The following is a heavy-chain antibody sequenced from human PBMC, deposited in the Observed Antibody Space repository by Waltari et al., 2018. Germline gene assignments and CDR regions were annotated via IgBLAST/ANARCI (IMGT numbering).Heavy chain of an antibody. Sequence: EVQLVESGGGLVQPGGSLRLSCAASGFTFSDYWMTWVRQAPGEGLEWVANIKKDGGETYYGDSVKGRFTVSRDNAKNSLYLQMSSLRGEDTAVYYCARDRGYCGGDCYKNLDYWGQGTLVAVSS. CDR3: ARDRGYCGGDCYKNLDY. CDR1: GFTFSDYW. V-gene: IGHV3-7*01. CDR2: IKKDGGET. J-gene: IGHJ4*02. D-gene: IGHD2-21*01.